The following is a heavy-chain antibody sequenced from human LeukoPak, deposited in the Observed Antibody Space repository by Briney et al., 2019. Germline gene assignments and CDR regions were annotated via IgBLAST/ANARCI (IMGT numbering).Heavy chain of an antibody. CDR1: GYTFTTYY. V-gene: IGHV1-46*01. CDR2: LNPSSGST. CDR3: AKVASSSWLNWFDP. Sequence: ASVKVSCTASGYTFTTYYMHWVRQAPGQGLEWMGILNPSSGSTSYAQRFQGRVTMTRDTSTSTFYMELRSLKSEDTAVYYCAKVASSSWLNWFDPWGQGTLVTVSS. J-gene: IGHJ5*02. D-gene: IGHD6-13*01.